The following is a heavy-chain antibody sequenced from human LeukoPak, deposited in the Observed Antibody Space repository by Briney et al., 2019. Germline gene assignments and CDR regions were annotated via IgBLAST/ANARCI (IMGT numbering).Heavy chain of an antibody. Sequence: GGSLRLSCAASRFTFNNYAMSWVRQAPGKGLEWVAVIWYDGSNKYYADSVKGRFTISRDNSKNTLYLQMNSLRAEDTAVYYCARDRDGAAFDIWGQGTMVTVSS. J-gene: IGHJ3*02. CDR2: IWYDGSNK. CDR1: RFTFNNYA. CDR3: ARDRDGAAFDI. D-gene: IGHD3-10*01. V-gene: IGHV3-33*08.